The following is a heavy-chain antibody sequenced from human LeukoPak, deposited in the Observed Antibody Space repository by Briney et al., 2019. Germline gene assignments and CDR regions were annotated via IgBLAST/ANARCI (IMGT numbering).Heavy chain of an antibody. CDR3: ARDLVDYYDSSGYPYYFDY. Sequence: ASVKVSCKASGYTFTSYYMHWVRQAPGQGLEWMGIINPSGGSTSYAQKFQGRVTMTRDTSTSTVYMELSSLRSEDTAVYYCARDLVDYYDSSGYPYYFDYWGQGTLVTVSS. CDR2: INPSGGST. J-gene: IGHJ4*02. CDR1: GYTFTSYY. V-gene: IGHV1-46*01. D-gene: IGHD3-22*01.